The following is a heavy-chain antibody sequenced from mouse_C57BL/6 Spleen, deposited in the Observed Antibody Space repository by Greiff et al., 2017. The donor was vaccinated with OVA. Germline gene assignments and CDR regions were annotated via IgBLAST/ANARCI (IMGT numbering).Heavy chain of an antibody. J-gene: IGHJ2*01. CDR1: GFTFSSYT. D-gene: IGHD4-1*01. Sequence: EVQGVESGGGLVKPGGSLKLSCAASGFTFSSYTMSWVRQTPEKRLEWVATISGGGGNTYYPDSVNGRFTISRDNAKDTLYLQMSRLRSDDTALYYCARHGLGSFDYWGQGTTLTVSS. CDR2: ISGGGGNT. CDR3: ARHGLGSFDY. V-gene: IGHV5-9*01.